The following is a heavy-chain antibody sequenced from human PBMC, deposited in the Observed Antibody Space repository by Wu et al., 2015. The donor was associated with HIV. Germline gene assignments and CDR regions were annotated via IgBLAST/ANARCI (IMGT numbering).Heavy chain of an antibody. CDR2: IIPVFGAA. D-gene: IGHD1-1*01. CDR1: GGTFNNYG. Sequence: QVQLVQSGAEVKKPGSSVKVSCKASGGTFNNYGVTWVRHAPGQGLEWMGGIIPVFGAANYAQKFQGRVTITADGTTNTVYMELSSLRSEDTAVYYCARDLFSAQIGTDYYYYYYMDVWGKGTTVTVSS. J-gene: IGHJ6*03. CDR3: ARDLFSAQIGTDYYYYYYMDV. V-gene: IGHV1-69*12.